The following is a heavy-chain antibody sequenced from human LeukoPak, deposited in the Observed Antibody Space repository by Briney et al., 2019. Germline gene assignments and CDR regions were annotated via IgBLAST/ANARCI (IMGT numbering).Heavy chain of an antibody. D-gene: IGHD6-13*01. Sequence: GGSLRLSCAASGFTFSSYGMSWVRQAPGKGLEWVANIKQDGSEKYYVDSVKGRFTISRDNAKNSLYLQMNSLRAEDTAVYYCARDEESAAAGLGGSDYWGQGTLVTVSS. CDR2: IKQDGSEK. J-gene: IGHJ4*01. V-gene: IGHV3-7*01. CDR3: ARDEESAAAGLGGSDY. CDR1: GFTFSSYG.